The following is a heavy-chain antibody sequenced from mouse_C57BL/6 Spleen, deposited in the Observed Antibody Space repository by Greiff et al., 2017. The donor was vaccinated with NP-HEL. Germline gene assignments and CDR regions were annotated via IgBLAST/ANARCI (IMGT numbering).Heavy chain of an antibody. CDR1: GYTFTSYW. Sequence: VQLQQPGAELVRPGSSVKLSCKASGYTFTSYWMDWVKQRPIQGLEWIGNIDPSDSETHYNQKFKDKATLTVDKSSSTAYMQLSSLTSEDSAVYYCAGRLGQGYFDVWGTGTTVTVSS. D-gene: IGHD3-3*01. V-gene: IGHV1-52*01. CDR3: AGRLGQGYFDV. CDR2: IDPSDSET. J-gene: IGHJ1*03.